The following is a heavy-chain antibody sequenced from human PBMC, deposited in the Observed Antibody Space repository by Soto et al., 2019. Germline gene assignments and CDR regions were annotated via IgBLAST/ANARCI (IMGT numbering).Heavy chain of an antibody. D-gene: IGHD2-8*02. Sequence: PSETLSLTCAVSGGSISSSNWWSWVRQPPGKGLEWIGEIYHSGSTNYNPSLKSRVTISVDKSKNQFSLKLSSVTAADTAVYYCAREDTGRVRGKYYYYGMDVWGQGTTVTVSS. CDR2: IYHSGST. CDR1: GGSISSSNW. J-gene: IGHJ6*02. V-gene: IGHV4-4*02. CDR3: AREDTGRVRGKYYYYGMDV.